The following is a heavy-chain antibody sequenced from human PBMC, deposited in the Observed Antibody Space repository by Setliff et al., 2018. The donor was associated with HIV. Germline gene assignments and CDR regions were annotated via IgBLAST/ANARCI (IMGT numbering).Heavy chain of an antibody. CDR2: IIPILGTA. CDR1: GGTFSSYA. CDR3: ARDDPYCSGGSCPFDF. V-gene: IGHV1-69*05. D-gene: IGHD2-15*01. Sequence: GASVKVSCKASGGTFSSYAISWVRQAPGQGLEWMGGIIPILGTANYAQKFQGRVTITTDESTGTAYMELSSLRSEDTAVYYCARDDPYCSGGSCPFDFWGQGTLVTVSS. J-gene: IGHJ4*02.